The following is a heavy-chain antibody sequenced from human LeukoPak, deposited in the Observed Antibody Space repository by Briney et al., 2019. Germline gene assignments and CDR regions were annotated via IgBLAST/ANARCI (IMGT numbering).Heavy chain of an antibody. D-gene: IGHD1-26*01. CDR3: ARGGMSYSGSYSFDD. CDR1: GFTFNSYA. J-gene: IGHJ4*02. Sequence: GGSLRLSCAASGFTFNSYAIHWVRQAPGKGLEWVTFISYDGGDKSYAESVKGRFTISRDNSKNTVYLQMNSLRAEDTAVYYCARGGMSYSGSYSFDDWGQGTLVTVSS. V-gene: IGHV3-30*01. CDR2: ISYDGGDK.